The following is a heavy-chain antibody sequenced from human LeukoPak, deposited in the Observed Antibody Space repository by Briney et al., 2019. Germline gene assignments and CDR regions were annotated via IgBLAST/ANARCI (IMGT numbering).Heavy chain of an antibody. Sequence: GGSLRLSCAVSGFTFSSYWMHWVRQAPGKGLEWVAVIWYDGSNQYYADSVKGRFTISRDNSKNTLYLQMNSLRAEDTGVYYCVRDQLSRSGDWYFDLWGRGTLVSVSS. J-gene: IGHJ2*01. CDR3: VRDQLSRSGDWYFDL. D-gene: IGHD5-24*01. CDR2: IWYDGSNQ. CDR1: GFTFSSYW. V-gene: IGHV3-33*08.